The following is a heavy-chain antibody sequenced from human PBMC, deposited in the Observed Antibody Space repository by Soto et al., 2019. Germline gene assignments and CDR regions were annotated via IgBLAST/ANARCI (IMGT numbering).Heavy chain of an antibody. CDR3: ARADDYSKMGPDY. CDR1: GYTFTSYA. Sequence: GASVKVSCKASGYTFTSYAMHWVRQAPGQRLEWMGWINAGNGNTKYSQKFQGRVTITRDTSASTAYMELSSLRSEDTAVYYCARADDYSKMGPDYWGQGTLVTVSS. V-gene: IGHV1-3*01. CDR2: INAGNGNT. J-gene: IGHJ4*02. D-gene: IGHD4-4*01.